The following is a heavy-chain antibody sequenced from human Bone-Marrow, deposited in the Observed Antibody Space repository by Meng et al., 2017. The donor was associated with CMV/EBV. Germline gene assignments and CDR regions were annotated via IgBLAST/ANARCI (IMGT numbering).Heavy chain of an antibody. J-gene: IGHJ4*02. CDR1: GGSISSGDYY. Sequence: SETLSLTCTVSGGSISSGDYYWSWIRQPPGKGLEWIGYVFYSGSTYYNPSLKSRVIISLDTSKNQFSLRLTSVTAADTAVYYCARDVLRYCSSTSCYRSFDYWVQGTLVTVSS. V-gene: IGHV4-30-4*08. CDR3: ARDVLRYCSSTSCYRSFDY. CDR2: VFYSGST. D-gene: IGHD2-2*02.